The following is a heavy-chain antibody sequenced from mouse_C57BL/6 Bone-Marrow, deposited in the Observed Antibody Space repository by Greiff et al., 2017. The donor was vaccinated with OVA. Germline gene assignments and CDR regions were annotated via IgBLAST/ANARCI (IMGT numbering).Heavy chain of an antibody. CDR1: GYSFTGYY. J-gene: IGHJ3*01. CDR2: INPSTGGT. Sequence: EVHLVESGPELVKPGASVKISCKASGYSFTGYYMNWVKQSPEKSLEWIGEINPSTGGTTYNQKFKAKATLTVDKSSSTAYMQLKSLTSEDSAVYYCARWAASPYWGQGTLVTVSA. V-gene: IGHV1-42*01. D-gene: IGHD6-1*01. CDR3: ARWAASPY.